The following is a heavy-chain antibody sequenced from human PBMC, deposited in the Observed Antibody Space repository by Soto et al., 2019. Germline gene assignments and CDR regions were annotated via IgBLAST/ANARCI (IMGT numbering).Heavy chain of an antibody. CDR1: GFTFSTYA. V-gene: IGHV3-23*01. CDR2: VSASGLNT. D-gene: IGHD1-1*01. Sequence: EVQLLESGGKLVQPGGSLTLSCAASGFTFSTYAMAWVRQAPGKGLEWVSGVSASGLNTDYADPVKGRFYISRENSKNTVPLHLNSLRAEDTAVYYCAKDRPRRTSGSGFDYWGQGTPVTVSS. J-gene: IGHJ4*02. CDR3: AKDRPRRTSGSGFDY.